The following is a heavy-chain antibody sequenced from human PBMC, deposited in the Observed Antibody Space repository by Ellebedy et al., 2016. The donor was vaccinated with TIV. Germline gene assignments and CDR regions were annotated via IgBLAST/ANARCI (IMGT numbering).Heavy chain of an antibody. V-gene: IGHV4-38-2*02. Sequence: MPSETLSLTCTVSGNSISSGYFRGWIRQPPGKGLEWIGSIYHSGRTYYNPSLKSQVSISVDTSKTQLSLRLSSVTAADTDVYYCARDGAGRWDYWGQGTLVTVSS. CDR1: GNSISSGYF. CDR3: ARDGAGRWDY. D-gene: IGHD4-23*01. CDR2: IYHSGRT. J-gene: IGHJ4*02.